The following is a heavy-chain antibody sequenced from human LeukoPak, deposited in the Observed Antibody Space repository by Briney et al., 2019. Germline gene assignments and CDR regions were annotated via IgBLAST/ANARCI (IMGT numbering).Heavy chain of an antibody. CDR3: ARDLGGWYPPSDY. CDR1: GYTFTGYY. Sequence: ASVTVSCTASGYTFTGYYMHWVRQAPGQGLEWMGWINTNTGNPTYAQGFTGRFVFSLDTSVSTAYLQISSLKAEDTAVYYCARDLGGWYPPSDYWGQGTLVTVSS. V-gene: IGHV7-4-1*02. CDR2: INTNTGNP. J-gene: IGHJ4*02. D-gene: IGHD6-19*01.